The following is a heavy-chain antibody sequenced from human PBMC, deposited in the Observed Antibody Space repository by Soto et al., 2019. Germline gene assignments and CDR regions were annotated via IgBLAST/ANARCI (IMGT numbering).Heavy chain of an antibody. J-gene: IGHJ6*02. CDR2: IYYSGST. Sequence: SETLSLTCTVSGGSISSSYWSWIRQPPGKGLEWIGYIYYSGSTNYNPSLKSRVTISVDTSKNQFSLKLSSVTAADTAVYYCATPWGSDYYGMDVWGQGTTVTVS. CDR3: ATPWGSDYYGMDV. CDR1: GGSISSSY. V-gene: IGHV4-59*12. D-gene: IGHD3-16*01.